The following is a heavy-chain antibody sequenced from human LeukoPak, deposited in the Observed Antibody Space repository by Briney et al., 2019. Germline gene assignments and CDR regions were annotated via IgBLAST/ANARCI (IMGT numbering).Heavy chain of an antibody. J-gene: IGHJ4*02. Sequence: PGGSLRLSCAASGFTFSSYGIHWVRQAPGKGLEWVALISYDGSNKYYADSVKGRFTISRDNSKSTLYLQMNSLRAEDTAVYYCANENYYGSGSYPDYWGQGTLVTVSS. CDR3: ANENYYGSGSYPDY. CDR2: ISYDGSNK. D-gene: IGHD3-10*01. V-gene: IGHV3-30*18. CDR1: GFTFSSYG.